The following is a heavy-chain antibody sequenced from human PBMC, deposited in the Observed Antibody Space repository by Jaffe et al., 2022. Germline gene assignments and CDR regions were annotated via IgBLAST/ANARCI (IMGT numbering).Heavy chain of an antibody. CDR1: GYTFTSYA. V-gene: IGHV1-3*01. J-gene: IGHJ6*03. CDR2: INAGNGNT. CDR3: ARDLLATSFSVYYYYMDV. Sequence: QVQLVQSGAEVKKPGASVKVSCKASGYTFTSYAMHWVRQAPGQRLEWMGWINAGNGNTKYSQKFQGRVTITRDTSASTAYMELSSLRSEDTAVYYCARDLLATSFSVYYYYMDVWGKGTTVTVSS. D-gene: IGHD2-2*01.